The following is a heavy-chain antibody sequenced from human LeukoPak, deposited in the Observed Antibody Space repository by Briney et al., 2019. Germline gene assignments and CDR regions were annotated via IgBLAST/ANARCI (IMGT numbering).Heavy chain of an antibody. CDR3: ARPSATPDAFDI. J-gene: IGHJ3*02. CDR2: IYPGDSHT. CDR1: AYTFTSYR. V-gene: IGHV5-51*01. Sequence: GEPLKVSCKGSAYTFTSYRLGRVGQMHGKGLEWMGSIYPGDSHTRHSPSFQRQVTISADKSISTAYLQWSSLKASDTAIYSCARPSATPDAFDIWGQGTMVTVS.